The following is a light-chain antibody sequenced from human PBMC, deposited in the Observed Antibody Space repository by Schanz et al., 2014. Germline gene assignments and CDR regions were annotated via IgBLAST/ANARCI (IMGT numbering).Light chain of an antibody. V-gene: IGKV3-20*01. J-gene: IGKJ1*01. CDR2: GAS. CDR3: QQYSSSRT. Sequence: EIVLTQSPGTLSLSPGERATLSCRASQSVSSNLAWYQQKPGQAPRLLIYGASTRATGIPDRFTGSGSGADFTLTISRLEPEDFAVYYCQQYSSSRTFGQGTKVEIK. CDR1: QSVSSN.